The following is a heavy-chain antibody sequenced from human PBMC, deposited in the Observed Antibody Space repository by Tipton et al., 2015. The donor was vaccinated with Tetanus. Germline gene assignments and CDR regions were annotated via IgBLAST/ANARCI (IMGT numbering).Heavy chain of an antibody. V-gene: IGHV3-30*03. CDR3: ARDGYNRDYFDY. Sequence: SLRLSCAASGFAFSSYGMHWVRQAPGKGLEWVAVISYDGSNKYYADSVKGRFTISRDNSKNTLYLQMNSLRAEDTAVYYCARDGYNRDYFDYWGQGTLVTVSS. CDR1: GFAFSSYG. J-gene: IGHJ4*02. D-gene: IGHD5-24*01. CDR2: ISYDGSNK.